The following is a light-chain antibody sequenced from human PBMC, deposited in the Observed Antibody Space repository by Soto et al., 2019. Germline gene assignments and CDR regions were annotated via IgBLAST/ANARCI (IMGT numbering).Light chain of an antibody. CDR2: AAS. Sequence: EIALTQSPGTLSLSPGERATLSCRASQSVTANYLAWYQQKPGQAPRLLIYAASIGATGVPYRFSGSGSGTDFTLTISRLEPEDFAVYYCLQYVGPLWTFGQGTNIEIK. J-gene: IGKJ1*01. CDR1: QSVTANY. V-gene: IGKV3-20*01. CDR3: LQYVGPLWT.